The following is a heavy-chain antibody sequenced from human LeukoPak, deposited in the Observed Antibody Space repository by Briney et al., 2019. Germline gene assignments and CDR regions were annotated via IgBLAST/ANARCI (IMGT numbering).Heavy chain of an antibody. CDR3: ARDMDSGPDFFDY. D-gene: IGHD1-26*01. Sequence: GGSLRLSCAASGFTFSSYWMSWVRQAPGKGLEWVANIKQDGSEKYYVDSVKGRFTISRDNAKNSLYLQMNSLRAEDTAVYYCARDMDSGPDFFDYWGLGTLVTVSS. V-gene: IGHV3-7*01. CDR2: IKQDGSEK. CDR1: GFTFSSYW. J-gene: IGHJ4*02.